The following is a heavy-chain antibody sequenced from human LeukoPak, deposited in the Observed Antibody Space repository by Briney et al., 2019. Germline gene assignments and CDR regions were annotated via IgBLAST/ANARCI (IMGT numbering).Heavy chain of an antibody. J-gene: IGHJ4*01. CDR2: ISGAANTF. Sequence: PGGSLRLSCAASGFTFSPYAMTWVRQAPGKGLDWVSPISGAANTFYYADSVKGRFTISRDNSKNTLYLQMNSLRADNTAVYYCAKQGSDASPKYHDHWGHGTLVTVSS. CDR1: GFTFSPYA. V-gene: IGHV3-23*01. CDR3: AKQGSDASPKYHDH. D-gene: IGHD2-2*01.